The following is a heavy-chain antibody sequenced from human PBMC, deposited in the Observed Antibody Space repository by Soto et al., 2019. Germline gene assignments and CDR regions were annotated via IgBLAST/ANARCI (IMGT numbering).Heavy chain of an antibody. CDR2: MNPNSGKT. D-gene: IGHD3-10*01. CDR1: GYTFTSYD. CDR3: ASYVAGNFDY. J-gene: IGHJ4*02. Sequence: ASVKVSCKASGYTFTSYDINWVRQAPGQGFEYLGGMNPNSGKTSYAKKFQGRVTITRDASTSTAYMELSSLRSEDTAVYYCASYVAGNFDYWGQGTLVTVSS. V-gene: IGHV1-8*01.